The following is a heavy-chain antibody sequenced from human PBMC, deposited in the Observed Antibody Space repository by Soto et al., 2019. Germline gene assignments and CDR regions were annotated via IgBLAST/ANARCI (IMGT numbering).Heavy chain of an antibody. J-gene: IGHJ5*02. Sequence: ASVKVSCKASGYTFSTHDINWVRQATGQGLEWMGWMNPNSGNPAYAQKFQGRVTMTRNTSIRTAYMELSSLGSEDTAVYYCARSRYCTSSSCYVSWFDPWGQGTPVTVSS. V-gene: IGHV1-8*01. CDR1: GYTFSTHD. CDR3: ARSRYCTSSSCYVSWFDP. CDR2: MNPNSGNP. D-gene: IGHD2-2*01.